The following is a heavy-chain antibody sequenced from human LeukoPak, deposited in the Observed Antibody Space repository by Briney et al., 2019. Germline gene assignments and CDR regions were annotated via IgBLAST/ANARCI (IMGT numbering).Heavy chain of an antibody. Sequence: GGSLRLSCAASGFTFSSYAMHWVRQAPGKGLEWVAVISYDGSNKYYADSVKGRFTISRDNSKNTLYLQMNSLRAEDTAVYYCATTRSYSSGWLYWGQGTLVTVSS. CDR3: ATTRSYSSGWLY. V-gene: IGHV3-30-3*01. D-gene: IGHD6-19*01. CDR2: ISYDGSNK. CDR1: GFTFSSYA. J-gene: IGHJ4*02.